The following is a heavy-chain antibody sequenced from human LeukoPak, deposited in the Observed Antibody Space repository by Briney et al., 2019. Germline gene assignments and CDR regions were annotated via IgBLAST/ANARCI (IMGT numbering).Heavy chain of an antibody. D-gene: IGHD3-9*01. V-gene: IGHV3-23*01. CDR2: ITGSGDTT. CDR1: GFIFRNYA. J-gene: IGHJ4*02. CDR3: AKWGDYDILTGYYVSDF. Sequence: RAGGSLRLSCAASGFIFRNYAMSWVRQVPGKGLEWVSAITGSGDTTYYADSVKGRFTISRDNSKNTLYVEMNTLRAEDTAVYYCAKWGDYDILTGYYVSDFWGQGTLVTVSS.